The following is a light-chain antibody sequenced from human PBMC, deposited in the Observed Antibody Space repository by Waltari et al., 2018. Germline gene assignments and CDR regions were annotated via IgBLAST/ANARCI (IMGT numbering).Light chain of an antibody. CDR3: AAWDDDLNGWV. CDR2: TDN. CDR1: SSNIGFTT. J-gene: IGLJ3*02. Sequence: QSVLTQPPSASGTPGQRVTISCSGGSSNIGFTTVSWYQQVPGTAPKLLIFTDNQRPSGVPDRFSGSKSGSSASLAISGLQSEDEADYYCAAWDDDLNGWVFGGGTKVTVL. V-gene: IGLV1-44*01.